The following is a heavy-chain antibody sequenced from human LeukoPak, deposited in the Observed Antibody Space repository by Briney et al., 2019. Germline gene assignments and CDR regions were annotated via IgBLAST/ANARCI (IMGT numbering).Heavy chain of an antibody. V-gene: IGHV3-48*02. CDR2: ISSSRSTI. CDR3: ARGFGYRNSYYAFDC. Sequence: GGSLRLSCAASGFTFSNYSMNWVRQAPGKGLEWVSYISSSRSTIYYADSVKGRFTISRDNAKNSLYLQMNSLRDEGRAVYYCARGFGYRNSYYAFDCWGQGTLVTVSS. J-gene: IGHJ3*01. D-gene: IGHD5-18*01. CDR1: GFTFSNYS.